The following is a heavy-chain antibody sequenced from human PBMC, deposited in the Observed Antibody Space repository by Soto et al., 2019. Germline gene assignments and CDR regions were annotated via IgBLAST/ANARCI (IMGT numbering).Heavy chain of an antibody. CDR3: ARLGDGYSNWYFDP. Sequence: GGSLRLSCAASGFTFSSYDMHWARQATGKGLEWVSAIGTAGDTYYPGSVKGRFTISRENAKNSLYLQMNNLRAGDTAVYYCARLGDGYSNWYFDPWGRGTLVTVSS. CDR1: GFTFSSYD. D-gene: IGHD5-18*01. J-gene: IGHJ2*01. V-gene: IGHV3-13*01. CDR2: IGTAGDT.